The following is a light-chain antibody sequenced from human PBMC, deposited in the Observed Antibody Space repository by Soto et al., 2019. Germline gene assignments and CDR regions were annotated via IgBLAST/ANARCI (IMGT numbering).Light chain of an antibody. J-gene: IGKJ2*01. CDR1: QNVDIN. Sequence: EIVMTQSPATLSVSPGERVTLSCRASQNVDINVAWYQQKAGHAPRLLMYDASVRAKGVPARISGSGSGTEFTLTISSLQDEDFAVYYCQQYNKWPSYTFGQGTKLEIK. CDR2: DAS. V-gene: IGKV3-15*01. CDR3: QQYNKWPSYT.